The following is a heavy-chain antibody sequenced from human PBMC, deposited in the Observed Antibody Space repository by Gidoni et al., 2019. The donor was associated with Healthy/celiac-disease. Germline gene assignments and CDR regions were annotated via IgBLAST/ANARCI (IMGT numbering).Heavy chain of an antibody. J-gene: IGHJ4*02. D-gene: IGHD3-9*01. Sequence: VSSISSSSSSIYYADSVKGRFTISRDNAKNSLYLQMNSLRAEDTAVYYCARVHLPDDILTGYTPAKYYFDYWGQGTLVTVSS. CDR2: ISSSSSSI. CDR3: ARVHLPDDILTGYTPAKYYFDY. V-gene: IGHV3-21*01.